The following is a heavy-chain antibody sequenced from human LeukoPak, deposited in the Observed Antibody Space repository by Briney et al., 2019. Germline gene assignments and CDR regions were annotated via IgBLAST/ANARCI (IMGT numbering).Heavy chain of an antibody. Sequence: GASAKVSCKASGYSFNNYGISWVRQAPGQGLEWMGWISGYNDDTKFAQKFQGRVTITTDKSTTTASMELRSLRSDDTAVYFCAREYYYDTSGYYSAYYNYGMDVWGQGTTVTVSS. CDR1: GYSFNNYG. D-gene: IGHD3-22*01. V-gene: IGHV1-18*01. J-gene: IGHJ6*02. CDR3: AREYYYDTSGYYSAYYNYGMDV. CDR2: ISGYNDDT.